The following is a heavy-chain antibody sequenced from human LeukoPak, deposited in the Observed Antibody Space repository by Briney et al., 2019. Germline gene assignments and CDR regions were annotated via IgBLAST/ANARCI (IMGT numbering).Heavy chain of an antibody. J-gene: IGHJ4*02. D-gene: IGHD4-17*01. Sequence: GGSLRLSCAASGFTFSSYGMHWVRQAPGKGLEWVAVIWYDGSNKYYADSVKGRSTISRDNSKNTLYLQMNSLRAEDTAVYYCAKGTNGDYYYYWGQGTLVTVSS. CDR1: GFTFSSYG. V-gene: IGHV3-33*06. CDR2: IWYDGSNK. CDR3: AKGTNGDYYYY.